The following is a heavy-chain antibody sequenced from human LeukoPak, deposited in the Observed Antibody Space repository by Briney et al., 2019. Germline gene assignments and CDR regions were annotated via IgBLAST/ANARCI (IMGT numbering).Heavy chain of an antibody. Sequence: SETLSLTCTVSGGSISSYYWSWIRRPPGKGLEWIGYIYYSGSTNYNPSLKSRVTISVDTSKNQFSLKLSSVTAADTAVYYCARSAQLERRGYFDYWGQGTLVTVSS. CDR2: IYYSGST. D-gene: IGHD1-1*01. J-gene: IGHJ4*02. CDR3: ARSAQLERRGYFDY. CDR1: GGSISSYY. V-gene: IGHV4-59*01.